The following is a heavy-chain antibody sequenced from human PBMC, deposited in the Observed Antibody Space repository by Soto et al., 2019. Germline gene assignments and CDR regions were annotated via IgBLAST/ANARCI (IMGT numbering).Heavy chain of an antibody. CDR3: ARDLPWRVATTAYYYYGMDV. Sequence: SVEVSCEASGGTLSRYAIIWVRQAPGQGLELMGGIIPIFGTANYAQKLQGRVTMTTDTSTSTAYMELRSLRSDDTAVYYCARDLPWRVATTAYYYYGMDVWGQGTTVTVSS. V-gene: IGHV1-69*05. D-gene: IGHD5-12*01. CDR1: GGTLSRYA. CDR2: IIPIFGTA. J-gene: IGHJ6*02.